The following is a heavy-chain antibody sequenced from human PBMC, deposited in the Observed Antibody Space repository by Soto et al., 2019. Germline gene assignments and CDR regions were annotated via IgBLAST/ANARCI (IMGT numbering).Heavy chain of an antibody. CDR3: AKDFGSDYDRLNLFDY. CDR2: ISWNSGGI. CDR1: GFTFDDYA. D-gene: IGHD5-12*01. J-gene: IGHJ4*02. V-gene: IGHV3-9*01. Sequence: EVQLVESGGGLVQPGRSLRLSCAASGFTFDDYAMHWVRQAPGKGLEWVSSISWNSGGIGYADSVKGRFTISRDNAKNSLYLQMNGLKAEDTALYYCAKDFGSDYDRLNLFDYWGQGTLVTVSS.